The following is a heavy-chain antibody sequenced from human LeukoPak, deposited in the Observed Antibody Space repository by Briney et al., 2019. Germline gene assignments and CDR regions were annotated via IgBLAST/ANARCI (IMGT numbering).Heavy chain of an antibody. CDR1: GFTVSSNY. Sequence: PGGSLRLSCAASGFTVSSNYMSWVRQAPGKGLEWVSGTNEEGSDTKYADSERGQFTISRDNAKNTLSLQMNSLRADDTAVYYCAREGPDYWGQGTLVTVSS. V-gene: IGHV3-74*01. CDR3: AREGPDY. CDR2: TNEEGSDT. J-gene: IGHJ4*02.